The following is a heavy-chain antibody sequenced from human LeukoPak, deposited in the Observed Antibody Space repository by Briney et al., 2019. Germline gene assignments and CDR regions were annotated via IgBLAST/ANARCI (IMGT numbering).Heavy chain of an antibody. Sequence: GGSLRLSCVGTGFSFSSHGMHWVRQGPGKGLEWVAVVSSEGSVTYYADSVKGRFTIGRDNSKNSMYLQMNDLRPEDTAVYYCAKDRGSGWALFDYWGQGTLVTVSS. CDR1: GFSFSSHG. J-gene: IGHJ4*02. V-gene: IGHV3-30*18. D-gene: IGHD6-19*01. CDR2: VSSEGSVT. CDR3: AKDRGSGWALFDY.